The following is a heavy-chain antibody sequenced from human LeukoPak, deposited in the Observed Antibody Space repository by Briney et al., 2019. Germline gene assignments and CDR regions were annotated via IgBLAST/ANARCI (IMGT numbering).Heavy chain of an antibody. D-gene: IGHD3-3*01. V-gene: IGHV4-59*12. CDR1: DGSISSFY. CDR3: ASGTIFGVIAPSSFHR. CDR2: IFYGGNT. Sequence: SETLSLTCTVSDGSISSFYWTWIRQSPGKGLEWIGYIFYGGNTNYNPSLKSRVTMSMDTSKSQFSLKLTSVPAADTAVYYCASGTIFGVIAPSSFHRWGRGALVTVSS. J-gene: IGHJ5*02.